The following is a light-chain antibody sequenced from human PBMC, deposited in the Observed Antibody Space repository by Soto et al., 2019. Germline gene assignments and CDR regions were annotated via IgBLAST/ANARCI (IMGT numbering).Light chain of an antibody. V-gene: IGLV1-36*01. Sequence: QSVLTQPPSVSEAPRQRVTISCSGSSSNIGKNAVNWYQQLPGKTPKLLIYSDDLLPSGVSDRFSGSKSGTSGSLAINGLQSDDEADYYCSAWDDSLNGPVFGGGTKLTVL. CDR1: SSNIGKNA. CDR2: SDD. CDR3: SAWDDSLNGPV. J-gene: IGLJ3*02.